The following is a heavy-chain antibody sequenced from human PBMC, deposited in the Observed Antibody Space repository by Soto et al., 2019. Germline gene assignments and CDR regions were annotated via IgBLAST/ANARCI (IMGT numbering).Heavy chain of an antibody. CDR2: IWYDGRTK. J-gene: IGHJ3*01. CDR3: ARDLGRRGNSKKDAFDC. V-gene: IGHV3-33*01. CDR1: GFTINRLG. D-gene: IGHD1-26*01. Sequence: QVQLVESGGGVVQPGWSLRLSCAASGFTINRLGMHWVRQAPGKGLEWVAVIWYDGRTKYYADSVKGRFTISRDDSKNTLYWQRDRLRAEDPAAYYGARDLGRRGNSKKDAFDCWGQGTMVTVSS.